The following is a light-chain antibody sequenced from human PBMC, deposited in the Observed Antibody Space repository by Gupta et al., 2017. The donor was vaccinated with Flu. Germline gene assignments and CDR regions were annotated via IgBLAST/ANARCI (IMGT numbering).Light chain of an antibody. Sequence: PATLSVSPGERATLSCSASQSVSSNLAWYQQKPGQAPRLLIYGASTRATGIPARFSGSGSGTEFTLTISSLQSEDFAVYYCQQYNNWPITFGGGTKVEIK. CDR2: GAS. V-gene: IGKV3-15*01. J-gene: IGKJ4*01. CDR3: QQYNNWPIT. CDR1: QSVSSN.